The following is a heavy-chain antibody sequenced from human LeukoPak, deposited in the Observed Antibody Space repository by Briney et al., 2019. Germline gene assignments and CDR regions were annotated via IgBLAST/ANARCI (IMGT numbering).Heavy chain of an antibody. CDR3: ARGMYPGSGWFFNI. J-gene: IGHJ3*02. D-gene: IGHD6-19*01. V-gene: IGHV4-4*02. Sequence: SETLSLTCAVSGGSISSAHCGTCLRKPPLKGLKWLEEICQSGSTNYNPSLNSRVTISIDKSKKQFCMKLSYVTAADTAVYYCARGMYPGSGWFFNIWGKGTMVSVS. CDR2: ICQSGST. CDR1: GGSISSAHC.